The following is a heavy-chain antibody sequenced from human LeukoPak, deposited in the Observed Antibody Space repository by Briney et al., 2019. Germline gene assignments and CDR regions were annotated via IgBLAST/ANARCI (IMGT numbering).Heavy chain of an antibody. D-gene: IGHD6-6*01. CDR2: MYYSGNT. J-gene: IGHJ4*02. CDR1: GVSLSSYY. V-gene: IGHV4-59*01. CDR3: AREGIYSSSSYFDS. Sequence: SETLSLTCTVSGVSLSSYYWSWIRQPPGKGLEWIAYMYYSGNTNYNPSLKSRVTVSLDTSKKQFSLTLSSVTAADTAVYYCAREGIYSSSSYFDSWGQGTLVTVSS.